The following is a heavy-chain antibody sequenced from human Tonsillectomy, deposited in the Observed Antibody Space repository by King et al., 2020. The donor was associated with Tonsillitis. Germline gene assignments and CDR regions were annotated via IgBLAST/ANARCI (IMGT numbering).Heavy chain of an antibody. D-gene: IGHD3-9*01. CDR1: GFTVSSNY. V-gene: IGHV3-53*04. CDR2: IYSGGST. CDR3: ASLPNYDILTGDAFDI. Sequence: VQLVESGGGLVQPGGSLRLPCAASGFTVSSNYMSWVRQAPGKGLEWVSVIYSGGSTYYADSVKGRFTISRHNSKNTLYLQMNSLRAEDTAVYYCASLPNYDILTGDAFDIWGQGTMVTVSS. J-gene: IGHJ3*02.